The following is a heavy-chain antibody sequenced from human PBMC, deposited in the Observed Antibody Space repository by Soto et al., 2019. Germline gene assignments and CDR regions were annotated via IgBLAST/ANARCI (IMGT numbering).Heavy chain of an antibody. Sequence: GTSVKLSCEACGGRFRSYAISWVRQAPEQGLEWMGGIIPIFGTANYAQKFQGRVTITADESTSTAYMELSSLRSEDTAVYYCASLRGFGSLSVGPNYYFDYWGQGTLVTVSS. CDR2: IIPIFGTA. D-gene: IGHD3-3*01. CDR1: GGRFRSYA. V-gene: IGHV1-69*13. CDR3: ASLRGFGSLSVGPNYYFDY. J-gene: IGHJ4*02.